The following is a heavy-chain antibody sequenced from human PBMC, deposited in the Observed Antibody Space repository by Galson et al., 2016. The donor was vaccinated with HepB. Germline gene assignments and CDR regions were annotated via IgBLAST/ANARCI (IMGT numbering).Heavy chain of an antibody. V-gene: IGHV3-15*01. CDR3: TALTGTF. CDR1: GFTFNYAW. J-gene: IGHJ4*02. D-gene: IGHD1-1*01. CDR2: VKSKSDGGAT. Sequence: SLRLSCAGSGFTFNYAWMSWVRQGPGKGLEWVARVKSKSDGGATDYAAAVRGRFTISRDDSKNMLYLQMNSLKIEDTDLYYCTALTGTFWGQGTLVTVSS.